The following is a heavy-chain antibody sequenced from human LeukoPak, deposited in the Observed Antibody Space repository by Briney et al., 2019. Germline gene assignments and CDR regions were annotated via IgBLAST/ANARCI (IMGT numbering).Heavy chain of an antibody. V-gene: IGHV3-64D*06. CDR1: GFTFSSHA. J-gene: IGHJ4*02. CDR2: ISSNGGST. Sequence: GGSLRLSCSASGFTFSSHAMHWVRQAPGYGLEYFSSISSNGGSTYYADSVTGRFTISRDNSKNTLYLQMSSLRAEDTAVYYCVKDGRMATITYNDLFDYWGQGTLVTVSS. CDR3: VKDGRMATITYNDLFDY. D-gene: IGHD5-24*01.